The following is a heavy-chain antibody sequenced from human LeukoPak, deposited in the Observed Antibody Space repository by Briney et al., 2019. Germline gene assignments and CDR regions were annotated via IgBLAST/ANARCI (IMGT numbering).Heavy chain of an antibody. J-gene: IGHJ4*02. CDR2: TKEDGSAK. CDR1: GFTFSRYW. D-gene: IGHD3-22*01. Sequence: GGSLRVSCAASGFTFSRYWMSWVRQAPGKGLEWVANTKEDGSAKYYVDSVKGRFTISRDNAKNSLYLQMNSLRAEDTAVYYCARDGYGIVEYDFWGQGTLVTVSS. V-gene: IGHV3-7*01. CDR3: ARDGYGIVEYDF.